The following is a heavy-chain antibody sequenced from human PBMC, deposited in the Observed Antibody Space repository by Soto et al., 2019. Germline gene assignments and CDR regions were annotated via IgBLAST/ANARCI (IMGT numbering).Heavy chain of an antibody. CDR1: GFTFNNYA. Sequence: GGSLRLSCAASGFTFNNYAMSWVRQAPGKGPEWLSGINSDGTISSYADSVKGRFTISRDNARNTLSLQMNSLRADDTAVYYCARLSGDHSAFFSYGMDAWGQGTTVTVSS. CDR3: ARLSGDHSAFFSYGMDA. J-gene: IGHJ6*02. V-gene: IGHV3-74*01. CDR2: INSDGTIS. D-gene: IGHD2-21*01.